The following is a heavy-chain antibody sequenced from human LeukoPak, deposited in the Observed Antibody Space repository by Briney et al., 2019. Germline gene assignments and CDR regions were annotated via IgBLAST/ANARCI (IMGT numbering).Heavy chain of an antibody. CDR2: ISAYNGNT. CDR3: ARVVSSGTSFDY. J-gene: IGHJ4*02. CDR1: GYTFTSYG. Sequence: ASVKVSFKASGYTFTSYGISWVRQAPGQGLEWMGWISAYNGNTNYAQKLQGRVTMTTDTSTSTAYMELRSLRSDDTAVYYCARVVSSGTSFDYWGQGTLVTVSS. D-gene: IGHD6-25*01. V-gene: IGHV1-18*01.